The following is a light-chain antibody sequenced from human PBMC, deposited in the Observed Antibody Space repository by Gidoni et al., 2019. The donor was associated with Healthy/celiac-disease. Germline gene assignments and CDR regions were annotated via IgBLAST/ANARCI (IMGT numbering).Light chain of an antibody. Sequence: QSALTQPASGSGSPGQSITISCTGTSSDVGSYNLVSWYQQHPGKAPNLMIYEGSKRPSGVSNRFSGSKSGNTASLTISGLQAEDEADYYCCSYAGSSTIVVFGGGTKLTVL. CDR3: CSYAGSSTIVV. CDR2: EGS. V-gene: IGLV2-23*01. J-gene: IGLJ2*01. CDR1: SSDVGSYNL.